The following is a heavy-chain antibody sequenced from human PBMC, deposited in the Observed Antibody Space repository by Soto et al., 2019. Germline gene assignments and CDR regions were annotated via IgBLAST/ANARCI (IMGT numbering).Heavy chain of an antibody. Sequence: PGGSLRLSCGASGFTFSSNAMSWVHQAPGKGLEWVSAISGSAGSTYYADSAKGRFTISRDNSKNTLYLQMNSLRADDTAVDDCSSDRGWNIFDEWGKGTPVTV. V-gene: IGHV3-23*01. CDR3: SSDRGWNIFDE. J-gene: IGHJ4*01. CDR1: GFTFSSNA. D-gene: IGHD6-19*01. CDR2: ISGSAGST.